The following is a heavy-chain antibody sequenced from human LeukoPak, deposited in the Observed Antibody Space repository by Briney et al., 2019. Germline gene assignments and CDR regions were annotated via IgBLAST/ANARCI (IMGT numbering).Heavy chain of an antibody. CDR3: ARGGSGYCSSTSCYPFGYYYYGMDV. V-gene: IGHV3-7*01. CDR1: GFTFSSYW. J-gene: IGHJ6*02. CDR2: IKQDGSEK. D-gene: IGHD2-2*01. Sequence: GGSLRLSCAASGFTFSSYWMSWVRQAPGKGLEWVANIKQDGSEKYYVDSVKGRFTISRDNAKNSLYLQMNSLRAEDTAVYYCARGGSGYCSSTSCYPFGYYYYGMDVWGQGTTVTVSS.